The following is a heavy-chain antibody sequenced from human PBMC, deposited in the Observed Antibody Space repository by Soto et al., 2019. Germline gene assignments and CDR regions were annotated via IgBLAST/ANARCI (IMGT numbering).Heavy chain of an antibody. CDR2: IIPIPGTA. J-gene: IGHJ6*02. V-gene: IGHV1-69*01. D-gene: IGHD2-2*01. Sequence: QVQLVQSGAEVKKPGSSVKVSCKASGGTFGSYAISWVRQAPGQGLEWMGGIIPIPGTANYAQKFQGRVTIAADESTSTAYMELRSQRSEDTAVYYCARSHGSSTSLEIYYYYYYGMDVWGQGTTVTVSS. CDR1: GGTFGSYA. CDR3: ARSHGSSTSLEIYYYYYYGMDV.